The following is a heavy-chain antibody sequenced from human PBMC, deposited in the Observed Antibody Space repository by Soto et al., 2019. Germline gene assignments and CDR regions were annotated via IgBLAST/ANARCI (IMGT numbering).Heavy chain of an antibody. CDR3: ARSPGMDYFDY. V-gene: IGHV1-18*04. J-gene: IGHJ4*02. Sequence: QVQLVQSGAEVKKPGASVKVSCKASGYTFTTYGISWVRQAPGQGLEWMGWINTYNGNSNYAQNLQGRVTMATDTSTNTAYMQLRSLRSDDTAVYYCARSPGMDYFDYWGQGTLVTVSS. CDR1: GYTFTTYG. CDR2: INTYNGNS.